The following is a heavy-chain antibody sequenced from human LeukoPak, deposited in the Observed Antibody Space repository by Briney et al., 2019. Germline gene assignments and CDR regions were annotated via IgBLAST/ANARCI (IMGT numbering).Heavy chain of an antibody. Sequence: ASVKVSCKASGYTFTSDDINWVRQATGQGLEWMGWMNPNSGITGYAQKFQDRVTMTRNTSISTAYMELSSLRSDDTAVYYCATGKYAVYSGNYYTWFDPWGQGTLVTVSS. CDR2: MNPNSGIT. CDR1: GYTFTSDD. D-gene: IGHD1-26*01. V-gene: IGHV1-8*01. CDR3: ATGKYAVYSGNYYTWFDP. J-gene: IGHJ5*02.